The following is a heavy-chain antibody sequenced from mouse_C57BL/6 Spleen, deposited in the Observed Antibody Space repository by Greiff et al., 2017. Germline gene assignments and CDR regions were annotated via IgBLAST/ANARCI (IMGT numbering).Heavy chain of an antibody. CDR2: FYPGSGSI. Sequence: QVQLKESGAELVKPGASVKLSCKASGYTFTEYTIHWVKQRSGQGLEWIGWFYPGSGSIKYNEKFKDKATLTADKSSSAVYMELSRLTSEDSAVYFGARPETGAGYYDYWGQGTTLTVSS. D-gene: IGHD4-1*01. CDR1: GYTFTEYT. J-gene: IGHJ2*01. CDR3: ARPETGAGYYDY. V-gene: IGHV1-62-2*01.